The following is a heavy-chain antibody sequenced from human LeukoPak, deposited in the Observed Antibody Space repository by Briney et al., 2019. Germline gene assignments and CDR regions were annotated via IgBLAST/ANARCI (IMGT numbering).Heavy chain of an antibody. J-gene: IGHJ6*03. V-gene: IGHV4-59*01. D-gene: IGHD2-2*01. CDR3: ARGDFCSSSSCYLRPMDV. Sequence: SETLSLTCTVSGGSISDYYWSWIRQSPGKGLEWIGYIYYSGSTTYNPSLKSRVTVSVDTAKNQFPLILRSATAADTAVYYCARGDFCSSSSCYLRPMDVWGKGTTVTVSS. CDR2: IYYSGST. CDR1: GGSISDYY.